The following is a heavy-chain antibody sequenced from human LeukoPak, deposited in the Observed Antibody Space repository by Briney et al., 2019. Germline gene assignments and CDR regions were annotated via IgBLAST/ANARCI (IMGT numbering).Heavy chain of an antibody. J-gene: IGHJ6*02. V-gene: IGHV3-48*02. CDR1: GFTFRSYY. CDR2: ISTSSDSI. D-gene: IGHD4-11*01. CDR3: ARDRGPGILQACTVGMHV. Sequence: GGSLRLSCEASGFTFRSYYMNWVRQAPGKGLEWISYISTSSDSIYHADSVKGRFTISRDNVKNSLFLQMNSLRDDDTAVYYCARDRGPGILQACTVGMHVWGHETTVIVFS.